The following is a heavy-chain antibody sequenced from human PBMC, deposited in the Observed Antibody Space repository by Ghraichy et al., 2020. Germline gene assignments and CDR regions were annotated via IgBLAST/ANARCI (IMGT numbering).Heavy chain of an antibody. CDR3: ARGSDSSGYSDF. Sequence: GGSLRLSCAASGFTFSSYSMNWVRQAPGKGLEWVSSISSSSSYIYYADSVKGRLTISRDNAKNSLYLQMNSLRAEDTAVYYCARGSDSSGYSDFWGQGTLVTVSS. CDR1: GFTFSSYS. V-gene: IGHV3-21*01. J-gene: IGHJ4*02. CDR2: ISSSSSYI. D-gene: IGHD3-22*01.